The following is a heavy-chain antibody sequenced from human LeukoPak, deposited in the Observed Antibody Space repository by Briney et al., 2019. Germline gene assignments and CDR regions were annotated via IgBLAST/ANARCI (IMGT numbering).Heavy chain of an antibody. CDR1: GGSISSYY. CDR2: IYYSGST. V-gene: IGHV4-59*01. CDR3: ARVRGYSSSWYDY. Sequence: SETLSLTCTVSGGSISSYYWSWIRQPPGKGLEWIGYIYYSGSTNYNPSLKSRVTISVDTSKNQFSLKLSSVTAADTAVYYCARVRGYSSSWYDYWGQGTLVTVS. J-gene: IGHJ4*02. D-gene: IGHD6-13*01.